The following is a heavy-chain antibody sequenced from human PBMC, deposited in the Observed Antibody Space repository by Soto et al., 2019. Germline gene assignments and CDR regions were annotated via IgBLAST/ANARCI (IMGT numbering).Heavy chain of an antibody. D-gene: IGHD4-4*01. CDR1: GFTFSDYY. CDR2: ISSSGSTI. J-gene: IGHJ6*03. V-gene: IGHV3-11*01. CDR3: ARDRTTTVTTWVYYYYYMDV. Sequence: GGSLRLSCAASGFTFSDYYMSWIRQAPGKGLEWVSYISSSGSTIYYADSVKGRFTISRDNAKNSLYLQMNSLRAEDTAVYYCARDRTTTVTTWVYYYYYMDVWGKGTTVTVSS.